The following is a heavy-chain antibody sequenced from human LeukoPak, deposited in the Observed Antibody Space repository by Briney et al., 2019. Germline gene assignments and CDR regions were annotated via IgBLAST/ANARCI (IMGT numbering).Heavy chain of an antibody. J-gene: IGHJ4*02. CDR2: IRSDGSNK. D-gene: IGHD3-22*01. CDR1: GFTFSSYG. Sequence: GGSLRLSCAASGFTFSSYGMHWVRQAPGTGLEWVAFIRSDGSNKNYADSVKGRFTISRDNSKNTLYLQMNSLRAEDTAVYYCAKGNHNYYDSSDFDYWGQGTLVTVSS. CDR3: AKGNHNYYDSSDFDY. V-gene: IGHV3-30*02.